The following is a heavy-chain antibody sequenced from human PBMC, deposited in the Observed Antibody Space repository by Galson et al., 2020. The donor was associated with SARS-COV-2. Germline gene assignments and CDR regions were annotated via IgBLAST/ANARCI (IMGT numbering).Heavy chain of an antibody. CDR2: ISYDGRNK. D-gene: IGHD3-3*01. CDR1: GFTFSRYG. J-gene: IGHJ4*01. Sequence: GESLKIYCEASGFTFSRYGMHWVRQAPGKGLGWVAVISYDGRNKYYADSVKGRFTISRDNSKNTLYLQMNSLRAQDTAVYYFAKGGLRFLDWLLWTDDGGQATLVTVSS. V-gene: IGHV3-30*18. CDR3: AKGGLRFLDWLLWTDD.